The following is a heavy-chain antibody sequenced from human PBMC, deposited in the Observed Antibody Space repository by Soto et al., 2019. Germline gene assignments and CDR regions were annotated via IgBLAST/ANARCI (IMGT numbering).Heavy chain of an antibody. CDR3: ARTLGYCSGGSCYSVALDI. V-gene: IGHV5-51*01. J-gene: IGHJ3*02. Sequence: PGESLKISCKGSGYSFTSYWIGWVRQMPGKGLEWMGIIYPGDSDTRYSPSFQGQVTISADKSISTAYLQWSSLKASDTAMYYCARTLGYCSGGSCYSVALDIWGQGTMVTVSS. D-gene: IGHD2-15*01. CDR1: GYSFTSYW. CDR2: IYPGDSDT.